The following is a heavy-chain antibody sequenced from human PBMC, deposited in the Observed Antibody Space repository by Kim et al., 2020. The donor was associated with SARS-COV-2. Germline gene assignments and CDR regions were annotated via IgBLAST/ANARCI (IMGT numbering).Heavy chain of an antibody. D-gene: IGHD6-19*01. CDR2: ISSGRSNI. CDR1: GFTFSSYS. J-gene: IGHJ4*02. V-gene: IGHV3-21*01. Sequence: GGSLRLSCAASGFTFSSYSMNWVRQAPGKGLEWVSCISSGRSNINHADSVKGRFTISRDNAKNTVFLQMNSLRAEDTAVYYCARRREHSSGWYSGGYWGQGTLVTVSS. CDR3: ARRREHSSGWYSGGY.